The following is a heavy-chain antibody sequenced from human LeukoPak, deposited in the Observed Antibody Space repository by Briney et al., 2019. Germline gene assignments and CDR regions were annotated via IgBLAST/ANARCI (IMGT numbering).Heavy chain of an antibody. D-gene: IGHD6-13*01. CDR2: MSHSGST. CDR3: ARGRFRSTWYFDF. J-gene: IGHJ4*02. CDR1: GGSISSAGSYY. Sequence: SETLSLTCTLSGGSISSAGSYYWGGIRQPPRKGLEWIGSMSHSGSTYFNPSLESRGSILLDTSKRQFSLKVTSVSAADTAVYYCARGRFRSTWYFDFWGQGVLVTVSS. V-gene: IGHV4-39*07.